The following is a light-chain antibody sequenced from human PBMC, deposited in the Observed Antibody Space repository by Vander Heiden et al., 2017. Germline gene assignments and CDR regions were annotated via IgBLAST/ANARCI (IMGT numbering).Light chain of an antibody. CDR1: HDISKR. Sequence: DVQMTQSPSSLSASVGDRVTITCQTSHDISKRLNWFQQKPGKAPKLLIYGAPNLETGVPSRFSGSGSGTDFTFTISSLQPEDFATYYCQQYDTLRAFGQGTKLEIK. CDR2: GAP. J-gene: IGKJ2*01. V-gene: IGKV1-33*01. CDR3: QQYDTLRA.